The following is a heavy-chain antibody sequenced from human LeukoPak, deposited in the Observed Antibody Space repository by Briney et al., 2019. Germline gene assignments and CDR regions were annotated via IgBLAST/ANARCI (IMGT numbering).Heavy chain of an antibody. V-gene: IGHV3-48*03. D-gene: IGHD6-19*01. J-gene: IGHJ4*02. CDR2: IGSSGTTI. CDR1: GFPFSVYE. Sequence: GGSLRLPCAVSGFPFSVYEMNWVGQAPGKGLEWVSNIGSSGTTIYYADSVRGRFSISRDNAKSSLYLQMNSLRVEDTAVYYCALLAVASDFDYWGQGALVTVSS. CDR3: ALLAVASDFDY.